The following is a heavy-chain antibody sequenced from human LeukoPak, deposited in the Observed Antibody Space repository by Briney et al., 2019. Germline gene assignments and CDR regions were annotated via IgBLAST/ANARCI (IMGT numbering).Heavy chain of an antibody. CDR3: ARSSLHYYYGMDV. V-gene: IGHV4-34*01. J-gene: IGHJ6*02. D-gene: IGHD6-6*01. CDR2: INHSGST. Sequence: KPSETLSLTCAVYGGSFSGYYWSWIRQPPGKGLEWIGEINHSGSTNYNPSLKSRVTISVDTSKNQFSLKLSSVTAADTAVYYCARSSLHYYYGMDVWGQGTTVTVSS. CDR1: GGSFSGYY.